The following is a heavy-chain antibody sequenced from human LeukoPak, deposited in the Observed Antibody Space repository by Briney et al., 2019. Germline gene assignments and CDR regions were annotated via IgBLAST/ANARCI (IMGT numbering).Heavy chain of an antibody. D-gene: IGHD4-17*01. CDR1: GFTFDDYA. Sequence: GGSLRLSCAASGFTFDDYAMHWVRQAPGKGLEWVSGISWNSGSIGYADSVKGRFTISRDNAKNSLYLQMNSLRAEDMALYYCARGGGAYYYYGMDVWGQGTTVTVSS. CDR2: ISWNSGSI. CDR3: ARGGGAYYYYGMDV. J-gene: IGHJ6*02. V-gene: IGHV3-9*03.